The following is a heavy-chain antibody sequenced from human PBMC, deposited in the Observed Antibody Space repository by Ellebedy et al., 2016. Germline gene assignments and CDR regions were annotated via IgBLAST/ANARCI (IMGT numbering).Heavy chain of an antibody. J-gene: IGHJ4*02. CDR1: GFTVGNNY. CDR3: RQGHYFDQ. CDR2: IYSGGDT. Sequence: GGSLRLSXAASGFTVGNNYMSWVRQAPGKGLEWVSLIYSGGDTSYADSVKGRFTISRDNSKNTLYLQMNNLRVDDTALYYCRQGHYFDQWGQGALVTVSS. V-gene: IGHV3-53*01.